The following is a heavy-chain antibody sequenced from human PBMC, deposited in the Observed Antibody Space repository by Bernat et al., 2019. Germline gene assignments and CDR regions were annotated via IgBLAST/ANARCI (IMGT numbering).Heavy chain of an antibody. CDR1: SVSNAW. D-gene: IGHD3-10*01. V-gene: IGHV3-15*07. CDR3: TTRVVRGVITVY. CDR2: IKSKTDGGTT. Sequence: SVSNAWMNWVRQAPGKGLEWVGRIKSKTDGGTTDYAAPVKGRFTISRDDSKNTLYLKMNSLKTEDTAVYYCTTRVVRGVITVYWGQGTLVTVSS. J-gene: IGHJ4*02.